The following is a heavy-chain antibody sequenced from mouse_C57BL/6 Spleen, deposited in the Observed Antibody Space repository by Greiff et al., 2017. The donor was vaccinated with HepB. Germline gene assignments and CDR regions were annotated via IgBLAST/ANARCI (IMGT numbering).Heavy chain of an antibody. CDR3: ARDLVATDYAMDY. CDR2: ISDGGSYT. J-gene: IGHJ4*01. Sequence: VQLKESGGGLVKPGGSLKLSCAASGFTFSSYAMSWVRQTPEKRLEWVATISDGGSYTYYPDNVKGRFTISRDNAKNNLYLQMSHLKSEDTAMYYCARDLVATDYAMDYWGQGTSVTVSS. V-gene: IGHV5-4*01. D-gene: IGHD1-1*01. CDR1: GFTFSSYA.